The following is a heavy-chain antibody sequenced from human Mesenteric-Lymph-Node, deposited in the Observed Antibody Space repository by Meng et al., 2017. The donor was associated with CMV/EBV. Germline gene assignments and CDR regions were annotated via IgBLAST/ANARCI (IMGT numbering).Heavy chain of an antibody. J-gene: IGHJ3*02. Sequence: GSLRLSCAASGFTFSSYAMHWVRQAPGKGLEWVAVISYDGSNKYYADSVKGRFTISRDNAKNSLYLQMNSLRAEDTAVYYCATVRGSLDIWGQGTMVTVSS. CDR3: ATVRGSLDI. D-gene: IGHD3-10*01. CDR2: ISYDGSNK. V-gene: IGHV3-30-3*01. CDR1: GFTFSSYA.